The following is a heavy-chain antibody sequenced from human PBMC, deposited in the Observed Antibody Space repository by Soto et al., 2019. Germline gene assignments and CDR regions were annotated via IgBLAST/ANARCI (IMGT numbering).Heavy chain of an antibody. Sequence: LGESLKISCKGSGYSFTSYWIGWVRQMPGKGLEWMGIIYPGDSDTRYSPSFQGQVTISADKSISTAYLQWSSLKASDTAMYYCARSRDSSSSWYYYYGMDVWGQGTTVTVSS. CDR3: ARSRDSSSSWYYYYGMDV. D-gene: IGHD6-6*01. CDR1: GYSFTSYW. J-gene: IGHJ6*02. V-gene: IGHV5-51*01. CDR2: IYPGDSDT.